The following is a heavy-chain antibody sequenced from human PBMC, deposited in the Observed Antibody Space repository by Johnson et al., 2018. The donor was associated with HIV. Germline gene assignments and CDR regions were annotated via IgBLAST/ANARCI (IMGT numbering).Heavy chain of an antibody. CDR1: GFTFSDYY. J-gene: IGHJ3*02. Sequence: QVQLVESGGGLVKPGGSLRLFCAASGFTFSDYYMNWIRQTPGKGLEWVSYISSGGNTIYYADSVKGRFTISRDNAKNSLYLQMNSLTAEDTALYYCARLRDGYNFDAFDSWGQGTMVTVSS. CDR3: ARLRDGYNFDAFDS. CDR2: ISSGGNTI. V-gene: IGHV3-11*04. D-gene: IGHD5-24*01.